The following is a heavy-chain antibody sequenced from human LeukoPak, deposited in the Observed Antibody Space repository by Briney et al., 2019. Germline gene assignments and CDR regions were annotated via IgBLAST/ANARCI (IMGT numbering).Heavy chain of an antibody. CDR2: INPSGGST. V-gene: IGHV1-46*01. CDR1: GYTFTSYY. D-gene: IGHD2-21*02. Sequence: GASVKVSCKASGYTFTSYYMHWVRQAPGQGLEWMGIINPSGGSTSYAQKFQGRVTMTRDTSTSTVYMELSSLRSEDTAVYYCARDQGDIVVVTAIGYYGMDVWGQGTTVTVSS. CDR3: ARDQGDIVVVTAIGYYGMDV. J-gene: IGHJ6*02.